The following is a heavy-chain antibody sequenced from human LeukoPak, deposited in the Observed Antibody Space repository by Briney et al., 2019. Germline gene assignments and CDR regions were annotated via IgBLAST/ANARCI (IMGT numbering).Heavy chain of an antibody. CDR1: GGSFSGYY. V-gene: IGHV4-34*01. CDR2: INHSGST. D-gene: IGHD2-2*02. J-gene: IGHJ3*02. Sequence: NPSETLSLTCAVYGGSFSGYYWSWIRQPPGKGLEWIGEINHSGSTNYNPSLKSRVTTSVDTSKNQFSLKLSSVTAADTAVYYCAAWDCSSTSCYIGPNAFDIWGQGTMVTVSS. CDR3: AAWDCSSTSCYIGPNAFDI.